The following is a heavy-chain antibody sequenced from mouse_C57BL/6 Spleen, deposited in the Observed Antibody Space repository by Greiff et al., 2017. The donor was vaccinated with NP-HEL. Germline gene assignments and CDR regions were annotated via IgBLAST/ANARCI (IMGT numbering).Heavy chain of an antibody. J-gene: IGHJ2*01. V-gene: IGHV5-4*01. CDR1: GFTFSSYA. D-gene: IGHD1-1*01. Sequence: EVQRVESGGGLVKPGGSLKLSCAASGFTFSSYAMSWVRQTPEKRLEWVATISDGGSYTYYPDNVKGRFTISRDNAKNNLYLQMSHLKSEDTAMYYCARDRSLDYWGQGTTLTVSS. CDR3: ARDRSLDY. CDR2: ISDGGSYT.